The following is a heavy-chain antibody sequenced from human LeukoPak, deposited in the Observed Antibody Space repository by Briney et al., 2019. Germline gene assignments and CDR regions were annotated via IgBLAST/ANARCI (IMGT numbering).Heavy chain of an antibody. CDR2: INPNTGDT. Sequence: ASVTVSCKASGYTFTGSYIHWVRQAPGQGLEWMAWINPNTGDTDYAQKFQGRVTMTRDTSTSTAYMELRRLTSDDTAVYYCARDSSPMVSDVWFDPWGQGTLVTVSS. D-gene: IGHD3-10*01. CDR3: ARDSSPMVSDVWFDP. CDR1: GYTFTGSY. J-gene: IGHJ5*02. V-gene: IGHV1-2*02.